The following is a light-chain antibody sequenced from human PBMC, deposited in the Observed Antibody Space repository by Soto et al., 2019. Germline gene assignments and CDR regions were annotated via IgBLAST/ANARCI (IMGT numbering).Light chain of an antibody. Sequence: DIQLTQSPFFLSSSAVVSVTITCRASHHINNYLNWYQHKPGKAPKLLIYAASTLQSGVPSRFSGSGPGTDLTLTISSLQAEDVAVYYCQKYYSTPWTFGQGTKVDIK. CDR2: AAS. CDR3: QKYYSTPWT. J-gene: IGKJ1*01. V-gene: IGKV1-39*02. CDR1: HHINNY.